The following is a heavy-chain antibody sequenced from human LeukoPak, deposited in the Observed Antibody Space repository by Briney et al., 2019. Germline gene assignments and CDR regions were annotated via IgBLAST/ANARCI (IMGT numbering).Heavy chain of an antibody. CDR1: GFTFSSYW. CDR2: INSDGSST. V-gene: IGHV3-74*01. J-gene: IGHJ4*02. D-gene: IGHD6-13*01. CDR3: ARDPIAAAGPPYDY. Sequence: GGSLRLSCAASGFTFSSYWMHWVRHAPGKGLVWVSRINSDGSSTIYADSVKGRFTISRDNAKNTLYLQMNSLRAEDTAVYYCARDPIAAAGPPYDYWGQGSLVTVSS.